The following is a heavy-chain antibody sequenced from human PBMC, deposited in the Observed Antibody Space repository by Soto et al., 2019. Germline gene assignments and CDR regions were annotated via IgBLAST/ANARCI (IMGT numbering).Heavy chain of an antibody. Sequence: SVKVSCKASGGTFSSYAISWVRQAPGQGLEWMGGIIPIFGTANYAQKFQGRVTITADESTSTAYMELSSLRSEDTAVYYCARTIAVAGPLDYWGQGTLVTVSS. D-gene: IGHD6-19*01. J-gene: IGHJ4*02. V-gene: IGHV1-69*13. CDR1: GGTFSSYA. CDR3: ARTIAVAGPLDY. CDR2: IIPIFGTA.